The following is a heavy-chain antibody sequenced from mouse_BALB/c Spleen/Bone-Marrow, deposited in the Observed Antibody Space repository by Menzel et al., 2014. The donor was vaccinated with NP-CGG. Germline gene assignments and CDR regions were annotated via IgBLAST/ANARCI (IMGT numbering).Heavy chain of an antibody. V-gene: IGHV1-9*01. CDR3: ARFYYGNPTGYFDY. D-gene: IGHD2-1*01. J-gene: IGHJ2*01. CDR1: GYTFSSYW. Sequence: QVQLKDSGAELMKPGASMRISCKATGYTFSSYWIEWVKQRPGHGLEWIGEILPGSGSTNYNEQFKGKATFTADASSSTAYIELSSLTSEDSAVHYCARFYYGNPTGYFDYWGQGTTLTVSS. CDR2: ILPGSGST.